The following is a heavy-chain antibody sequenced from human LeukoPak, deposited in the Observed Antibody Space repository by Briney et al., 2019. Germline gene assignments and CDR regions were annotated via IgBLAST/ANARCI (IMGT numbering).Heavy chain of an antibody. Sequence: SETLSLTCTVSGGSISNYYWSWIRQSPEKGLEWIGYIYHSGSANYNPSLTSRVTISVDTSKNQFSLKPASVTAADTAVYYCARGGGFGSPPGFWGQGTLVTVSS. D-gene: IGHD1-26*01. CDR1: GGSISNYY. CDR2: IYHSGSA. V-gene: IGHV4-59*01. J-gene: IGHJ4*02. CDR3: ARGGGFGSPPGF.